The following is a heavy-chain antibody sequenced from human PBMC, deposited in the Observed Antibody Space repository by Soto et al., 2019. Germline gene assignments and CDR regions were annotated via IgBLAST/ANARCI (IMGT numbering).Heavy chain of an antibody. D-gene: IGHD3-10*01. J-gene: IGHJ6*02. Sequence: GGCLGLSFSSPGFTFISYEMNWVRQAGWKGRECGSYISSSGGTIYYADSVKGRFTISRDNAKNSLYLQMNSLRAEDTAVYYCARDQSGYYGSGSYSDYYYGMDVWGQGTTVTVSS. CDR1: GFTFISYE. V-gene: IGHV3-48*03. CDR2: ISSSGGTI. CDR3: ARDQSGYYGSGSYSDYYYGMDV.